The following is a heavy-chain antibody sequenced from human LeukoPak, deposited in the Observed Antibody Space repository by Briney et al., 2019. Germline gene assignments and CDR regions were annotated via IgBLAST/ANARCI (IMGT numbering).Heavy chain of an antibody. CDR3: VRFRGYSSSWYGPKAFDY. J-gene: IGHJ4*02. D-gene: IGHD6-13*01. CDR1: GFTFDDYG. V-gene: IGHV3-20*04. CDR2: INWNGGST. Sequence: PGGSLRLSCAASGFTFDDYGMSWVRQAPGKGLEWVSGINWNGGSTGYADSVKGRFTISRDNAKNSPYLHMNSLRAEDTALYYCVRFRGYSSSWYGPKAFDYWGQGTLVTVSS.